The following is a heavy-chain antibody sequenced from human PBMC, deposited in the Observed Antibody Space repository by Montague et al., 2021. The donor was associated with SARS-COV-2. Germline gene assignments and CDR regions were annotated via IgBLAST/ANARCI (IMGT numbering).Heavy chain of an antibody. D-gene: IGHD6-6*01. CDR1: GGSITGFS. Sequence: SKTLSLTCAVSGGSITGFSWSWVRQPAGEGLEWIGRVTTSGTTNYSPSLRSRVTMSVDTSKNQFSLNLNSVTAADTAIYYCARTPTRPLSLDSWGQGTLVTVSS. CDR3: ARTPTRPLSLDS. J-gene: IGHJ4*02. CDR2: VTTSGTT. V-gene: IGHV4-4*07.